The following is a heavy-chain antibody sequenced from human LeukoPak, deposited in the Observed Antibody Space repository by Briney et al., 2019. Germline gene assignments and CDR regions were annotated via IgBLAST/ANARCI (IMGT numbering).Heavy chain of an antibody. CDR3: ARGGEVVPIVEDAFDL. J-gene: IGHJ3*01. V-gene: IGHV1-2*02. Sequence: ASVKVSCKTSGYTFTGYYIHWMRQVAGQGLEWMGCINPNSGNTHYRQEIQGGVTMTRDTSITTAYMDLSGLTSGDTAVYFCARGGEVVPIVEDAFDLWGQGTLVIVSS. CDR1: GYTFTGYY. D-gene: IGHD2-2*01. CDR2: INPNSGNT.